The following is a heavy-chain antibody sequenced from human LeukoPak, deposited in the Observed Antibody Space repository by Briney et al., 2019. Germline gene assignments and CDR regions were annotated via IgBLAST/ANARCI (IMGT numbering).Heavy chain of an antibody. CDR1: GFTFSSYE. CDR2: ISSSGSTI. J-gene: IGHJ3*02. CDR3: ASMIQLWLEGGAFDI. D-gene: IGHD5-18*01. Sequence: GGSLRLSCAASGFTFSSYEMNWVRQAPGKGLEWVSYISSSGSTIYYADSVKSRFTISRDNAKNSLYLQMNSLRAEDTAVYYCASMIQLWLEGGAFDIWGQGTMVTVSS. V-gene: IGHV3-48*03.